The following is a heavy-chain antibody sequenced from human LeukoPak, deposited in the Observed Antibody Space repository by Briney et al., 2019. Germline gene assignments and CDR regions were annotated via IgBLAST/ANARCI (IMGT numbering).Heavy chain of an antibody. J-gene: IGHJ4*02. CDR1: GGSISSSSYY. CDR3: ARGSSPLDY. CDR2: IYYSGST. Sequence: PSETLSLTCTVSGGSISSSSYYWSWIRQPPGKGLEWIGYIYYSGSTNYNPSLKSRVTISVDTSKNQFSLKLSSVTAADTAVYYCARGSSPLDYWGQGTLVTVSS. V-gene: IGHV4-61*01.